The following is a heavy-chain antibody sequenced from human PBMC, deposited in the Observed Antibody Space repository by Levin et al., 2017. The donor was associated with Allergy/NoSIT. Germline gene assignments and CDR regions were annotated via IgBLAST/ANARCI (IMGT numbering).Heavy chain of an antibody. CDR3: ARGEFLEWLTSLDY. CDR2: IWYDGSNK. D-gene: IGHD3-3*01. CDR1: GFTFSSYG. Sequence: GGSLRLSCAASGFTFSSYGMHWVRQAPGKGLEWVAVIWYDGSNKYYADSVKGRFTISRDNSKNTLYLQMNSLRAEDTAVYYCARGEFLEWLTSLDYWGQGTLVTVSS. J-gene: IGHJ4*02. V-gene: IGHV3-33*01.